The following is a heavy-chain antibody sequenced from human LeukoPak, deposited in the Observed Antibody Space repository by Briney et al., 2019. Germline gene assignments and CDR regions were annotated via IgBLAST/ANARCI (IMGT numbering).Heavy chain of an antibody. D-gene: IGHD1-26*01. CDR2: INHSGST. Sequence: SETLSLTCSVYGGSFSGYYWSWILQPPGKGLEWIGEINHSGSTNYNPSLKSRVTISVDTSKNQFSLKLSSVTAADTAVYYCARHSGGTYYVNFDPWGQGTLITVSS. V-gene: IGHV4-34*01. CDR1: GGSFSGYY. CDR3: ARHSGGTYYVNFDP. J-gene: IGHJ5*02.